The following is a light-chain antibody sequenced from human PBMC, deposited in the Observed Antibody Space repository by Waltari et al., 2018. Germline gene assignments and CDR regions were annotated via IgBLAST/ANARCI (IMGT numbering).Light chain of an antibody. J-gene: IGKJ1*01. V-gene: IGKV4-1*01. CDR3: QQYYKTPQT. CDR2: WAS. Sequence: DIVMTQSPDSLAVSLGERATINCKSSQTISYSSNYKNYLAWYQQKPGQPPKLLIYWASTRESGVPDRFSGSRSGTDFTLTISSLQAEDVAVYYCQQYYKTPQTFGQGTKVEIK. CDR1: QTISYSSNYKNY.